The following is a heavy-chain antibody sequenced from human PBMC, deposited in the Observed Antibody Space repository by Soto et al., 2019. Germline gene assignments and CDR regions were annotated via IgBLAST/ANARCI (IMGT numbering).Heavy chain of an antibody. CDR3: ARGRNQPRFGALWADYYYGMDV. V-gene: IGHV1-18*01. J-gene: IGHJ6*02. Sequence: ASVKVSCKASGYTFTSYGISWVRQAPGQGLEWMGWISAYNGNTNYAQKLQGRVTMTADKSTSTAYMELSSLRSEDTAVYYCARGRNQPRFGALWADYYYGMDVWGQGTTVTVSS. CDR2: ISAYNGNT. CDR1: GYTFTSYG. D-gene: IGHD3-10*01.